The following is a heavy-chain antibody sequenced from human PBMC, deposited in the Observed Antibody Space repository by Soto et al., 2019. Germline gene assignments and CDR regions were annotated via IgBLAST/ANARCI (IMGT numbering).Heavy chain of an antibody. CDR3: ARVTDSNYYYYGMDV. Sequence: SETLSLTCAVSGGSISSGGYSWSWIRQPPGKGLEWIGYIYHSGSTYYNPSLKSRVTISVDRSKNQFSLKLSSVTAADTAVYYCARVTDSNYYYYGMDVWGQGTTVTAP. CDR1: GGSISSGGYS. CDR2: IYHSGST. D-gene: IGHD4-4*01. J-gene: IGHJ6*02. V-gene: IGHV4-30-2*01.